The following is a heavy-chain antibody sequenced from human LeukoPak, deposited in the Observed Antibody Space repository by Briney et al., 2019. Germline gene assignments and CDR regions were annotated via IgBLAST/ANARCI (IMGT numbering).Heavy chain of an antibody. CDR2: INPNSGGT. Sequence: ASVKVSCKASGYTFTGYYMHWVRQAPGQGLEWMGWINPNSGGTSYAQKFQGRVTMTRDMSTSTVYMELSSLRSEDTAVYYCAMGSSTAKWDYWGQGTLVTVSS. D-gene: IGHD2-2*01. CDR1: GYTFTGYY. CDR3: AMGSSTAKWDY. J-gene: IGHJ4*02. V-gene: IGHV1-2*02.